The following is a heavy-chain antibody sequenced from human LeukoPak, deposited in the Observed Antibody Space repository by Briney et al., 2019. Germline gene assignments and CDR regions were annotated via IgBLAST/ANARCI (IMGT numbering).Heavy chain of an antibody. D-gene: IGHD6-13*01. Sequence: ASVKVSCKASGYTFTGYYMHWVRQAPGQGLEWMGGIIPIFGTANYAQKFQGRVTITADESTSTAYMELSSLRSEDTAVYYCARDGSSSSWAPYYYYYMDVWGKGTTVTVSS. CDR1: GYTFTGYY. J-gene: IGHJ6*03. V-gene: IGHV1-69*13. CDR2: IIPIFGTA. CDR3: ARDGSSSSWAPYYYYYMDV.